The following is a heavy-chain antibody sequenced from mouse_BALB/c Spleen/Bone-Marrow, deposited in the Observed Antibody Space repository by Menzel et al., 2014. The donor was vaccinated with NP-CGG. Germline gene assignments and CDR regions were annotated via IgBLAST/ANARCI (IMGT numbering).Heavy chain of an antibody. CDR1: GFTFSSYG. CDR3: ARPYRYYFDY. J-gene: IGHJ2*01. D-gene: IGHD2-14*01. Sequence: VQLKDSGGGLVQPGGSLKLSCAASGFTFSSYGMSWVRQTPDKRLELVATINSNGGSTYYPDSVKGRFTISRDNAKNTLYLQMSSLKSEDTAMYYCARPYRYYFDYWGQGTTLTVSS. V-gene: IGHV5-6-3*01. CDR2: INSNGGST.